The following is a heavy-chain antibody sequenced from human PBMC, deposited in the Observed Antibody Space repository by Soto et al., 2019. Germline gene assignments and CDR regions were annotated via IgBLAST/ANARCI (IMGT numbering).Heavy chain of an antibody. Sequence: GRLMRLSCTAVGFTISDYTMTWVRQAPGQVLECISVILSDYNTFYAGSVRGRFTISRDNSKSTIYLEMNSLRAEDTAVYYCARRTNGYFGYWGQGALVTVSS. CDR2: ILSDYNT. CDR3: ARRTNGYFGY. J-gene: IGHJ4*02. D-gene: IGHD2-8*01. CDR1: GFTISDYT. V-gene: IGHV3-23*03.